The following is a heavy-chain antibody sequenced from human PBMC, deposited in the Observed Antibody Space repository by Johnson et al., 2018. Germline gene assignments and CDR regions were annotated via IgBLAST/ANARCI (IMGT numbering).Heavy chain of an antibody. Sequence: VQLVQSGGGVVRPGGSXRLSCAASGFMFDDYGMSWVRQGPGKGLEWVSGINGNGGSTGSADSVKGRFNISRDNAKNSLYLQMNSLRAEDTALYYCAKETGGSGWYGDAFDIWGQGTMVTVSS. D-gene: IGHD6-19*01. CDR2: INGNGGST. CDR3: AKETGGSGWYGDAFDI. V-gene: IGHV3-20*04. CDR1: GFMFDDYG. J-gene: IGHJ3*02.